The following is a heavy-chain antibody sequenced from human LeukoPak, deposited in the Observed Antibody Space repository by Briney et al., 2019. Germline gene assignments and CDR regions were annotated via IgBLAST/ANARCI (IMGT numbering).Heavy chain of an antibody. CDR2: INSDGGST. Sequence: GGSLRLSCAASGFTFSSFWMHWVRQAPGKGLVWVSRINSDGGSTSYADSVTGRFTISRDNAKNSLYLQMNSLRAEDTAVFYCARDSYSSSHFDYWGQGILVTVSS. CDR1: GFTFSSFW. D-gene: IGHD6-13*01. CDR3: ARDSYSSSHFDY. J-gene: IGHJ4*02. V-gene: IGHV3-74*01.